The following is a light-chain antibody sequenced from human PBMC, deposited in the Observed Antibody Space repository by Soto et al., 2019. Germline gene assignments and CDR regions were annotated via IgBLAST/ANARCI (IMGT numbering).Light chain of an antibody. Sequence: EILMTQSPATLSVSPGERATLSFGSSQTISSNLAWYQHKPGQAPRLLFYGASNRATGIPARFTGSGSGTEFTLTISSLQSEDFAVYSCQQYDNWPPTFGGGTKVDIK. J-gene: IGKJ4*01. CDR2: GAS. V-gene: IGKV3-15*01. CDR3: QQYDNWPPT. CDR1: QTISSN.